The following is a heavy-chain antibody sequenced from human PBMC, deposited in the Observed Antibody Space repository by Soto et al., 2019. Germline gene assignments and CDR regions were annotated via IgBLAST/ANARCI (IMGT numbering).Heavy chain of an antibody. CDR2: IYYSGST. CDR3: ARGLSVTLFDN. V-gene: IGHV4-31*03. J-gene: IGHJ4*02. CDR1: GGSISTGGYY. Sequence: TLSLTCTVSGGSISTGGYYWTWIRQHPGKGLEWIGYIYYSGSTYYNPSLKSRVTISVDTSKNQFSLKLSSVTAADTAVYYCARGLSVTLFDNWGQRTLVTVSS. D-gene: IGHD4-17*01.